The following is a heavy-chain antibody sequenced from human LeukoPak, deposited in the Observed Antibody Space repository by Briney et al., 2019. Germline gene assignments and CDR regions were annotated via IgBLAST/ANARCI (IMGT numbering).Heavy chain of an antibody. J-gene: IGHJ3*02. V-gene: IGHV1-46*01. CDR3: ARAESVLWFGELMALSYAFDI. D-gene: IGHD3-10*01. CDR1: GYTFTSYY. CDR2: INPSGGST. Sequence: ASVRVSCKASGYTFTSYYMHWVRQAPGQGLEWMGIINPSGGSTSYAQKFQGRVTMTRDTSTSTVYMELSGLRSEDTAVYYCARAESVLWFGELMALSYAFDIWGQGTMVTVSS.